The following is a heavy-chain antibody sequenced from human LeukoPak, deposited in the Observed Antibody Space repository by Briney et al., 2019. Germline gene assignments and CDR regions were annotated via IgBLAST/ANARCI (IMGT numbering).Heavy chain of an antibody. V-gene: IGHV4-34*01. J-gene: IGHJ4*02. Sequence: PSETLSLTCAVYGGSFSGYYWSWIRQPPGKGLEWIGEINHSGSTNYNPSLKSRVTISVDTSKNQFSLKLSSVTAADTAVYYCARVHYKGDDYWGQGTLVTVSS. CDR2: INHSGST. CDR3: ARVHYKGDDY. D-gene: IGHD3-10*01. CDR1: GGSFSGYY.